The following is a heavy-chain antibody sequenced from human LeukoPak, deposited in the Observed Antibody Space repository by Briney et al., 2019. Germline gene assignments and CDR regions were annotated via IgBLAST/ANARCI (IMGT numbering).Heavy chain of an antibody. V-gene: IGHV1-69*01. D-gene: IGHD5-18*01. CDR1: GGTFSSYA. CDR3: ARDRVQLWLSGNFDY. Sequence: SVTVSCKASGGTFSSYAISWVRQAPGQGLEWMGGIIPIFGTANYAQKFQGRVTVTADESTSTAYMELSSLRSEDTAVYYCARDRVQLWLSGNFDYWGQGTLVTVSS. J-gene: IGHJ4*02. CDR2: IIPIFGTA.